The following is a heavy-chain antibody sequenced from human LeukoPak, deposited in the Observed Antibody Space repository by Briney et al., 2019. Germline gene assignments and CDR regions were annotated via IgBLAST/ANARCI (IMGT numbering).Heavy chain of an antibody. CDR2: ISSSGSGGSI. CDR1: GLTFSSHA. D-gene: IGHD6-19*01. Sequence: QSGGSLRLSCEASGLTFSSHAMNWVRQAPGKGLEWVSGISSSGSGGSIHYADSVMGRFTISRDNSKNTLHLQMSSLRAEDTGIYYCAKEKTGWSGVIDSWGQGTQVTVSS. CDR3: AKEKTGWSGVIDS. V-gene: IGHV3-23*01. J-gene: IGHJ4*02.